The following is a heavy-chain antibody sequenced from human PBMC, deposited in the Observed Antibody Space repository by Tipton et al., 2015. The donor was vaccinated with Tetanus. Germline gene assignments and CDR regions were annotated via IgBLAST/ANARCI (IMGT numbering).Heavy chain of an antibody. CDR2: IYSGGST. J-gene: IGHJ4*01. D-gene: IGHD6-19*01. CDR3: ARVPTNPLAVDRPTDY. CDR1: GFTVSSNY. Sequence: SLRLSCAASGFTVSSNYMSWVRQAPGKGLEWVSVIYSGGSTYYADSVKGRFTISRDNSKNTLYLQMNSLRAEDTAVYYCARVPTNPLAVDRPTDYWGQGTLVTVSS. V-gene: IGHV3-66*01.